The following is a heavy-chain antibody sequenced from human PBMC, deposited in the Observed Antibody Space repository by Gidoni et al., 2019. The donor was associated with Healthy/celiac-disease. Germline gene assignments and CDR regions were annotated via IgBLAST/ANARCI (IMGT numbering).Heavy chain of an antibody. CDR3: AREAQDIVVVPAALDDFDI. V-gene: IGHV1-69*04. D-gene: IGHD2-2*01. J-gene: IGHJ3*02. CDR1: GGTFSSYA. CDR2: IIPILGIA. Sequence: QVQLVQSGAEVKKPGSSVKVSCKASGGTFSSYAISWVRQAPGQGLEWMGRIIPILGIANYAQKFQGRVTITADKSTSTAYMELSSLRSEDTAVYYCAREAQDIVVVPAALDDFDIWGQGTMVTVSS.